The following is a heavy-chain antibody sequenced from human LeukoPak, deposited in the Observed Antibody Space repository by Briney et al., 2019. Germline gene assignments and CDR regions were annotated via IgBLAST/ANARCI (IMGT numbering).Heavy chain of an antibody. CDR3: ARVGYYASGPFSYFDY. CDR1: GFTFSRYG. CDR2: TSYDGTKK. Sequence: PGGSLRLSCAASGFTFSRYGMHWVRQAPGKGLEWVAVTSYDGTKKDYADHVKGRFTISRDNSQNTLYLQMNSQRAADTGLYYCARVGYYASGPFSYFDYWGQGTLVTVSS. D-gene: IGHD3-10*01. V-gene: IGHV3-30*03. J-gene: IGHJ4*02.